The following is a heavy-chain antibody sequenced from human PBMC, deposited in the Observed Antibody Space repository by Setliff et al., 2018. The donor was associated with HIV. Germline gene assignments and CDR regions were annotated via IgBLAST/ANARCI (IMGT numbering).Heavy chain of an antibody. CDR2: VYYSGST. V-gene: IGHV4-39*07. D-gene: IGHD1-26*01. J-gene: IGHJ4*02. CDR3: AKDRSGSYRTFDY. Sequence: SETLSLTCTVSGASSIYFWGWIRQLPGKGLEWIGSVYYSGSTYYKPSLKRRVTISMDTFKNQFSLKLNSVTAADTAVYYCAKDRSGSYRTFDYWGPGILVTVSS. CDR1: GASSIYF.